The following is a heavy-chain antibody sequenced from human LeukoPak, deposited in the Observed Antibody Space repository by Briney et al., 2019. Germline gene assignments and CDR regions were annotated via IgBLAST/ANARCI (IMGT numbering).Heavy chain of an antibody. CDR1: GFSFSDHY. CDR3: ARGPDYYYDSSGSFDY. V-gene: IGHV3-11*01. CDR2: VSGSGNTI. J-gene: IGHJ4*02. D-gene: IGHD3-22*01. Sequence: GGSLRLSCAASGFSFSDHYMAWIRQAPGKGLEWVSYVSGSGNTIYNADSVKGRFTISRDTAKNSVHLQMNSLRVDDTAVYYCARGPDYYYDSSGSFDYWGQGTLVTVSS.